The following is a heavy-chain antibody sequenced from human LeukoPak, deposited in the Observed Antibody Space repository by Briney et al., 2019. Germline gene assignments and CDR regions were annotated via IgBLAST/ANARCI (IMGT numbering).Heavy chain of an antibody. CDR3: ARDNDMGFEY. CDR2: INPGGST. CDR1: DFTVSSNY. J-gene: IGHJ4*02. D-gene: IGHD3-9*01. V-gene: IGHV4-34*01. Sequence: PGGSLRLSCAASDFTVSSNYMSWVRQPPGKGLEWIGEINPGGSTNYNPSLKSRITMSVDTSKNQFSLKLSSVTAADTAVYYCARDNDMGFEYWGQGTLVTVSS.